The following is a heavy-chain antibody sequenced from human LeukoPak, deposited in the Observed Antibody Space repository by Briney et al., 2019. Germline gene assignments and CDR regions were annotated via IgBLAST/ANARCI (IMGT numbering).Heavy chain of an antibody. J-gene: IGHJ4*02. Sequence: GGSLRLSCAASGFIFSRYAMTWVRQAPAKGLEWVSSISGSGGSTYYADSVKGRFTISRDTSKSTLYLQMSSLRAEDTAVYYCAKRSGDSYFLDSWGQGTLVTVSS. D-gene: IGHD2-15*01. CDR3: AKRSGDSYFLDS. CDR1: GFIFSRYA. V-gene: IGHV3-23*01. CDR2: ISGSGGST.